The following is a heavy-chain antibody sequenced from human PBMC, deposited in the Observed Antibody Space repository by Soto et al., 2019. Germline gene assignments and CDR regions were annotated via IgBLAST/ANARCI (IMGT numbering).Heavy chain of an antibody. CDR1: GFTVSNNY. V-gene: IGHV3-53*01. CDR3: ATQRGGGGY. Sequence: EVQLVESGGGLIQPGGSLRLSCAVSGFTVSNNYMSWVRQAPGKGLEGVSVIYTGGYTAYGDSVKGRFTISRDNSKNTLIPKMNTLGADDTALFYWATQRGGGGYWGQGTLVTVSS. D-gene: IGHD6-25*01. CDR2: IYTGGYT. J-gene: IGHJ4*02.